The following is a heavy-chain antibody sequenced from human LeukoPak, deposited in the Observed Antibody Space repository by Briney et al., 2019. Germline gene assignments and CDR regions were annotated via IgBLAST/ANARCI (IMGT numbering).Heavy chain of an antibody. Sequence: SETLSLTCAVYGGSFSGYYWSWIRQSPGKGLEWIGEIKHSGSTNYNPSLKSRVTISVDTSKNQFSLTLTSVTAADTAVYYCARARLAMSDVFDSWGQGTLVTVSS. CDR2: IKHSGST. CDR1: GGSFSGYY. J-gene: IGHJ4*02. CDR3: ARARLAMSDVFDS. V-gene: IGHV4-34*01. D-gene: IGHD2-21*01.